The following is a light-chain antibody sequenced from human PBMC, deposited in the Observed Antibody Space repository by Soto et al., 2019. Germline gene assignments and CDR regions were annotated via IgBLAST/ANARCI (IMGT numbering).Light chain of an antibody. V-gene: IGLV2-11*01. CDR3: CSYAGSYGV. CDR2: DVS. CDR1: SSDVGGYNY. Sequence: QSVLTQPRSVSGSPGQSVTISCTGTSSDVGGYNYVSWYQQHAGTAPKLTIYDVSKRPSGVPDRFSCSKSGNTASLTISGLQAEDEADYYCCSYAGSYGVFGTGTKVTV. J-gene: IGLJ1*01.